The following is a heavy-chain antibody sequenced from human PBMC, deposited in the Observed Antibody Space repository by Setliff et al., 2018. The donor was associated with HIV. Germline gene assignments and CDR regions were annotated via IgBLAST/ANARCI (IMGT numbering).Heavy chain of an antibody. D-gene: IGHD3-22*01. V-gene: IGHV4-59*01. CDR2: IYYSGST. CDR1: GGSISSYY. CDR3: AREATYYYDGSGYYYFDY. J-gene: IGHJ4*02. Sequence: PSETLSLTCTVSGGSISSYYWSWIRQPPGKGLEWIGYIYYSGSTNYNPSLESRITISVDTSKNQFSLKLSSVTAADTAVYYCAREATYYYDGSGYYYFDYWGRGTRVTVSS.